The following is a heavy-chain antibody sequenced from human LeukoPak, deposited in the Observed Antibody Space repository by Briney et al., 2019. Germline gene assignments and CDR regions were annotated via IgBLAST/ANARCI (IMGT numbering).Heavy chain of an antibody. Sequence: ASVKVSCKVSGYTLTELSMHWVRQAPGKGLEWMGGFDPEDGETIYAQKFQGRVTMTEDTSTDTAYMELSSLRSEDTAVYYCARDDSSGPQLDYWGQGTLVTVSS. CDR3: ARDDSSGPQLDY. CDR1: GYTLTELS. V-gene: IGHV1-24*01. D-gene: IGHD3-22*01. J-gene: IGHJ4*02. CDR2: FDPEDGET.